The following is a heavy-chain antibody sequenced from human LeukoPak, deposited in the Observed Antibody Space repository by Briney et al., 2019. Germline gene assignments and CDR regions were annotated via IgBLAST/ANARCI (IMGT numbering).Heavy chain of an antibody. CDR2: IYSGGST. V-gene: IGHV3-53*01. D-gene: IGHD6-19*01. CDR3: ARGYSSGWYGCPFDY. CDR1: GFTVSSNY. J-gene: IGHJ4*01. Sequence: GGSLRLSYAASGFTVSSNYMSWVRQAPGKGLEWVSVIYSGGSTYYADSVKGRFTISRDNSKNTLYLQMNSLRAEDTAVYYCARGYSSGWYGCPFDYWGHGTLVTVSS.